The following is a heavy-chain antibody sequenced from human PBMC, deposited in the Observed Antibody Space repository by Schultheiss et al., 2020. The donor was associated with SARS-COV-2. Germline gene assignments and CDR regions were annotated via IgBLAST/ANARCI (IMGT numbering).Heavy chain of an antibody. CDR1: GGSISSYYW. Sequence: TLSLTCTVSGGSISSYYWSWIRQPPGKALEWLARIDWDDDKYYSTSLKTRLTISKDTSKNQVVLTMTNMDPVDTATYYCARDITNYYYYMDVWGKGTTVTVSS. CDR2: IDWDDDK. D-gene: IGHD3-3*01. J-gene: IGHJ6*03. CDR3: ARDITNYYYYMDV. V-gene: IGHV2-70*11.